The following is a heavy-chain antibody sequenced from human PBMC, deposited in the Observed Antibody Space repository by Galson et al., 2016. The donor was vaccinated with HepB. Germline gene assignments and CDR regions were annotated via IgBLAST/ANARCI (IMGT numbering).Heavy chain of an antibody. Sequence: SLRLSCAASGFSFDDYAMYWVRQPPGKGLEWVAGINWSSAFVGYADSVKGRFTISRDNAKKSLYLQMNSLRTEDTAFYYCAKDISPYYYDSSGFLQHWGRGTLVTVPS. J-gene: IGHJ1*01. D-gene: IGHD3-22*01. V-gene: IGHV3-9*01. CDR1: GFSFDDYA. CDR3: AKDISPYYYDSSGFLQH. CDR2: INWSSAFV.